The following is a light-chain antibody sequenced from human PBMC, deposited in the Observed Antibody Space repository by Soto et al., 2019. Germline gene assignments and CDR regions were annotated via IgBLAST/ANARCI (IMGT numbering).Light chain of an antibody. CDR2: DTT. V-gene: IGLV7-46*01. CDR3: LLAYSGGRV. CDR1: DGPVTSNHY. J-gene: IGLJ2*01. Sequence: QAVVTQEPSLTVAPVGTVTITCGSSDGPVTSNHYPYWYQQRPGQVPRTLIYDTTNRQSWAPARFSGSLVGVKAALTLSGAHPEDEADYYCLLAYSGGRVFGGGNQLTVL.